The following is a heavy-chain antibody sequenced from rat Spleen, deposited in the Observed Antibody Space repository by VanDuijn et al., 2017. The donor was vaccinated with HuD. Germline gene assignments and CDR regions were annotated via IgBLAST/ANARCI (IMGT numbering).Heavy chain of an antibody. CDR3: ARRHYGYTDYFDY. V-gene: IGHV4-2*01. CDR1: GFNFNDHW. D-gene: IGHD1-9*01. J-gene: IGHJ2*01. Sequence: EVKLVESGGGLVQPGRSLKLSCAASGFNFNDHWMGWVRQAPGKGLEWVGEINMDSRIIKYSPSLKDKFTVSRDNAQNTLYLQMSKLGSEDTATYYCARRHYGYTDYFDYWGQGVMVTVSS. CDR2: INMDSRII.